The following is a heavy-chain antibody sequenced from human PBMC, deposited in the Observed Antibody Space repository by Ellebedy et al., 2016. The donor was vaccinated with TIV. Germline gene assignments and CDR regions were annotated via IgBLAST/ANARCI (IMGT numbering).Heavy chain of an antibody. J-gene: IGHJ4*02. Sequence: PGGSLRLSCAASGFTFSWYWMNWVRQVPGKGLEWVANIKQDGSEKYYVDSVRGRFTISRDNAKNSLYLQINSLRDEDTARYYCAFNREGHYWGQGTLVTVSS. V-gene: IGHV3-7*01. CDR2: IKQDGSEK. CDR3: AFNREGHY. CDR1: GFTFSWYW. D-gene: IGHD1-26*01.